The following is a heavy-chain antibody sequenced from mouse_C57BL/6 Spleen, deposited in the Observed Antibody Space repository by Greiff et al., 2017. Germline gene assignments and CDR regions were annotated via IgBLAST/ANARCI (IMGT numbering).Heavy chain of an antibody. CDR1: GYTFTSYW. J-gene: IGHJ2*01. CDR3: AGRGAQYFDY. CDR2: IYPSDSDT. Sequence: QVQLKQPGAELVRPGSSVKLSCKASGYTFTSYWMDWVKQRPGQGLEWIGNIYPSDSDTPYNQKVKVKGTLTVDKSSITAYMQLSSQTTEDAAVYYCAGRGAQYFDYWGQGTTLTVSS. D-gene: IGHD3-2*02. V-gene: IGHV1-61*01.